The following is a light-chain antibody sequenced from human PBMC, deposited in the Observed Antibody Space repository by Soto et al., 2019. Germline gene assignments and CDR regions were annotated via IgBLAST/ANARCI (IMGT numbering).Light chain of an antibody. CDR2: AAA. J-gene: IGKJ1*01. CDR3: QQTYSAPWT. V-gene: IGKV1-39*01. CDR1: LSISSTF. Sequence: DIQMTQSPSSLSASVGDRVTLTCQASLSISSTFLNWYQQKPGKAPKLLIRAAASVLSGVPSRFSGTGSGTDITLTISSLQSEDFATYYCQQTYSAPWTFGQGTKVEIK.